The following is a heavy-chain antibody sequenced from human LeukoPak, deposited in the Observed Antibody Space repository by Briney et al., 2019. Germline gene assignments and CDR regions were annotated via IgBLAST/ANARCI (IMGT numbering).Heavy chain of an antibody. Sequence: GASVKVSCKASGGTFSSYAISWVRQAPGQGLEWMGRIIPIFGTANYAQKFQGRVTITTDESTSTAYMELSGLRSEDTAVYYCARDRYDSSGYYKDWGQGTLVTVSS. D-gene: IGHD3-22*01. CDR2: IIPIFGTA. CDR3: ARDRYDSSGYYKD. CDR1: GGTFSSYA. V-gene: IGHV1-69*05. J-gene: IGHJ4*02.